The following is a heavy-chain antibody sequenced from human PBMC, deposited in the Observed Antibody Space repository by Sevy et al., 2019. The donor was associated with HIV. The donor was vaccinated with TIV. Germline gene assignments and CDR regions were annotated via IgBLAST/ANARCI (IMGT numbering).Heavy chain of an antibody. V-gene: IGHV3-49*03. Sequence: GESLKISCTASGFTFGDYAMSWFHQAPGKGLEWVGFIRSKAYGGTTEYAASVKGRFTISRDDSKSIAYLQMNSLKTEDTAVYYCTRPHSRFCSGGSCYRGWFDPWGQGTLVTVSS. CDR2: IRSKAYGGTT. J-gene: IGHJ5*02. CDR1: GFTFGDYA. D-gene: IGHD2-15*01. CDR3: TRPHSRFCSGGSCYRGWFDP.